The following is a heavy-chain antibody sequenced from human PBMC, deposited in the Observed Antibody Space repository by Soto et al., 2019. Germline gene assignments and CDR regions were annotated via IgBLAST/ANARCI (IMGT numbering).Heavy chain of an antibody. CDR1: YTFISHYF. CDR2: IYYSGTT. D-gene: IGHD1-26*01. J-gene: IGHJ4*02. V-gene: IGHV4-59*08. Sequence: ETLFPSCTSSYTFISHYFSSVIRPPPGKGLEWMGYIYYSGTTTNYNPSLKSRVTLSVDTSKNQFSLKLSSVTAADTAVYYCARLGGSYAVPHFDYWGQGTLVTVS. CDR3: ARLGGSYAVPHFDY.